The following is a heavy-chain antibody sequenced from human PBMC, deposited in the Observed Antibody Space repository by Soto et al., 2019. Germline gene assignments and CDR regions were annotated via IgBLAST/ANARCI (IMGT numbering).Heavy chain of an antibody. CDR3: ATAPVAEDY. CDR2: LSYDGSNK. CDR1: GFPFSSYA. D-gene: IGHD6-19*01. V-gene: IGHV3-30-3*01. Sequence: GSLILSCAASGFPFSSYAMHWVRQAAGKGLEGVAVLSYDGSNKYYADSVKGRFTISRDNSKYTLYLQMNSLRSEETSVYYCATAPVAEDYWGQGTLVTVSS. J-gene: IGHJ4*02.